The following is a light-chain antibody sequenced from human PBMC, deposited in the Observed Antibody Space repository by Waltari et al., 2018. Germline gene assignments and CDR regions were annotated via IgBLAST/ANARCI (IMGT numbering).Light chain of an antibody. CDR3: SSYARSSTLYV. CDR1: SSDVGGYNY. J-gene: IGLJ1*01. V-gene: IGLV2-14*03. CDR2: DVS. Sequence: QSALTQPASVSGSPGQSITISCTGTSSDVGGYNYVSWYQQHPGKAPKLMIYDVSNRPAGVSNPFSGSKSGNTASLTISGLQAEDEADYYCSSYARSSTLYVFGTGTKVTVL.